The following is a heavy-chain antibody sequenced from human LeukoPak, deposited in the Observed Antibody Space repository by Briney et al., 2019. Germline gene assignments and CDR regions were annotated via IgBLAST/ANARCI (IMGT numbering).Heavy chain of an antibody. Sequence: SETLSLTCAVSGGSISSSNWWSWVRQPPGKGLEWIGEIYHSGSTNYNPSLKSRVTISVDKSKNQFSLKLSSVTAADTAVYYCARDSPLRYFDWYNYYYGMDVWGQGTTVTVSS. CDR3: ARDSPLRYFDWYNYYYGMDV. D-gene: IGHD3-9*01. J-gene: IGHJ6*02. CDR1: GGSISSSNW. V-gene: IGHV4-4*02. CDR2: IYHSGST.